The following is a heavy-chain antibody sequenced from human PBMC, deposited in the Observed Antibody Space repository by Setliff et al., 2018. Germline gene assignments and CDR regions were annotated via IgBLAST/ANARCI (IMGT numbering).Heavy chain of an antibody. CDR2: INHSGST. CDR3: ASGYRLRPFDP. CDR1: GGSFSGYY. V-gene: IGHV4-34*01. J-gene: IGHJ5*02. D-gene: IGHD5-18*01. Sequence: SETLSLTCAVYGGSFSGYYWSWVRQPPGKGLEWIGEINHSGSTNYNPSLKSRVTISVDTSKNQFSLKLSSVTAADTAVYYCASGYRLRPFDPWGQGTLVTVSS.